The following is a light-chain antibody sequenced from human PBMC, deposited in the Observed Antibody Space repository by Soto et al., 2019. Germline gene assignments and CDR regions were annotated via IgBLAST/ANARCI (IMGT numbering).Light chain of an antibody. J-gene: IGLJ2*01. CDR2: EGS. Sequence: QSALTQPASVSGSPGQSITISCTGTSSDVGSYNLVSWYQQHPGKDHKLMIYEGSKRPSGVSNRFSGSKSGNTASLTISALQAEDEADYYCCSYAGSNTDVVFGGGTKLTVL. CDR3: CSYAGSNTDVV. V-gene: IGLV2-23*01. CDR1: SSDVGSYNL.